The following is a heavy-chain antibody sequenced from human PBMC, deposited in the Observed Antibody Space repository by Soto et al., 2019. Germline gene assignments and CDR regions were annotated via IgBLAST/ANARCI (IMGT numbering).Heavy chain of an antibody. CDR3: APIGYCSGDSCFLIDY. Sequence: QLQLQESGPGLVKPSETLSLTCTVSGGSISSSSYYWGWIRQPPGKGLEWIGSIYYSGNTYYNPSLKSRVTISIDTSKNQFSLKLSSVTAADTAVYYCAPIGYCSGDSCFLIDYWGQGTLVTVSS. CDR2: IYYSGNT. D-gene: IGHD2-15*01. V-gene: IGHV4-39*01. CDR1: GGSISSSSYY. J-gene: IGHJ4*02.